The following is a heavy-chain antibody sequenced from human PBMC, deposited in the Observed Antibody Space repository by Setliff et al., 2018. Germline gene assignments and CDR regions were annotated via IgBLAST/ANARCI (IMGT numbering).Heavy chain of an antibody. CDR2: ITDSGRTT. J-gene: IGHJ4*02. D-gene: IGHD3-22*01. V-gene: IGHV3-23*01. Sequence: LRLSCAASGFTFSSYAMSWVRQAPGKEPEWVSTITDSGRTTYYGPALRGRFTLSRDNSRNTLYLQMNSLRAEDTAVYYCAREPSVTLIAVVPWYFDYWGQGTLVTVSS. CDR1: GFTFSSYA. CDR3: AREPSVTLIAVVPWYFDY.